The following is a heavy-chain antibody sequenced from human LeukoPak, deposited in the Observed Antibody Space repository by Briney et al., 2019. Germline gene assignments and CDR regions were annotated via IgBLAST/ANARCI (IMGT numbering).Heavy chain of an antibody. D-gene: IGHD3-22*01. J-gene: IGHJ4*02. V-gene: IGHV4-59*01. Sequence: SETLSLTCTVSGGSISSYYWSWIRQPPGKGLEGIGHIYYSGSTNYNPSLKRRVTISVDTSKNQFSLKLSSVTAADTAVYYCASSSGYYFGPIYFDYWGQGTLVTVSS. CDR3: ASSSGYYFGPIYFDY. CDR1: GGSISSYY. CDR2: IYYSGST.